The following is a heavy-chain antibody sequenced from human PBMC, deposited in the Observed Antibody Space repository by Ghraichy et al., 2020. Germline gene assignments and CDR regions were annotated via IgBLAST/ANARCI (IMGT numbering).Heavy chain of an antibody. D-gene: IGHD4-17*01. CDR1: GFTFSSYA. Sequence: GGYLRLSCSASGFTFSSYAMHWVRQAPGKGLEYVSAISSNGGSTYYADSVKGRFTISRDNSKNTLYLQMSSLRAEDTAVYYCVKDLTVHADIADYWGQGTLVTVSS. V-gene: IGHV3-64D*06. CDR2: ISSNGGST. J-gene: IGHJ4*02. CDR3: VKDLTVHADIADY.